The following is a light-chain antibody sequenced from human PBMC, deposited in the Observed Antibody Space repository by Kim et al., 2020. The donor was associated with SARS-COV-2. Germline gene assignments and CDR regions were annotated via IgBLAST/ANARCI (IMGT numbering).Light chain of an antibody. V-gene: IGLV1-47*01. Sequence: GQRVTISCSGSSSNIRNNFVYWYQQRPGTAPKLLIYRDNQRPSGVPDRFSVSKSVTSVSLAISGLRSGDEADYYCAAWDDRLSGPVFGGGTQLTVL. CDR1: SSNIRNNF. CDR3: AAWDDRLSGPV. J-gene: IGLJ3*02. CDR2: RDN.